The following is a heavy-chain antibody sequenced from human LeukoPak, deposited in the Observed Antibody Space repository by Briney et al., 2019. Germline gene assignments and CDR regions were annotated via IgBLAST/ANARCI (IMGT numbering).Heavy chain of an antibody. V-gene: IGHV1-2*02. CDR2: IIPESGGA. D-gene: IGHD2-21*02. Sequence: AAVKDSCVAPGYTFTVYSMHWVRPAPGQGREWRGWIIPESGGADYAQKPQGRVTITSTTSINTAYMALTRLRSDDTAVYHCARFCGGDCYSGLDYWGQGTLVTVSS. CDR1: GYTFTVYS. J-gene: IGHJ4*02. CDR3: ARFCGGDCYSGLDY.